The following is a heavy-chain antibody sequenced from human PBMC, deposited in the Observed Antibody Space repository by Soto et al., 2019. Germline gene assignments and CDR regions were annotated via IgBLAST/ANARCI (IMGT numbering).Heavy chain of an antibody. CDR2: IYYSGST. Sequence: SATLCLTCTVSAGYISSADNYWSWIRQPPGKGLEWIGNIYYSGSTYYNPSLKSRVSISVDTSRDQFSLKLSSVTAADTAVYYCARGPVLVLSAPSYLEYWGKGTRVTVS. J-gene: IGHJ4*02. V-gene: IGHV4-30-4*01. CDR3: ARGPVLVLSAPSYLEY. D-gene: IGHD2-21*01. CDR1: AGYISSADNY.